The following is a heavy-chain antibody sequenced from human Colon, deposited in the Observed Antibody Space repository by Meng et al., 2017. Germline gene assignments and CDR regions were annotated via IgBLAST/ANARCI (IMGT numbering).Heavy chain of an antibody. D-gene: IGHD3-10*01. J-gene: IGHJ4*02. CDR2: ISTDGSSV. CDR1: GFSFSNYW. CDR3: ARVGSGSYFPY. V-gene: IGHV3-74*03. Sequence: GESLKISCAASGFSFSNYWMHWVRQAPGKGLEWVSRISTDGSSVMYADSVKGRFSISRDNAKNTLYLQMDRLRDDDTAVYFCARVGSGSYFPYWGQGSLVTVSS.